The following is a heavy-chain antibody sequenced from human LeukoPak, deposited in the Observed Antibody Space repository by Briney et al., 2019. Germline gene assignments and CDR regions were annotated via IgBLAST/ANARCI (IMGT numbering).Heavy chain of an antibody. CDR2: IKSKTDGGTT. D-gene: IGHD3-10*01. CDR3: TTAVVRGLNAFDI. CDR1: GFTFSSYA. V-gene: IGHV3-15*01. J-gene: IGHJ3*02. Sequence: GGSLRLSCAASGFTFSSYAMNWVRQAPGKGLEWVGRIKSKTDGGTTNYAAPVKGRFTISRDDSKNTLYLQMNSLKTEDTAVYYCTTAVVRGLNAFDIWGRGTMVTVSS.